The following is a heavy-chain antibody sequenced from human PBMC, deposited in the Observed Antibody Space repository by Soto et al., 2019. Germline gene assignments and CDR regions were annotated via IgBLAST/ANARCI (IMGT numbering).Heavy chain of an antibody. CDR1: GFSLSNTGVG. V-gene: IGHV2-5*01. D-gene: IGHD3-16*01. Sequence: SGPTLVNPTQTLTLTCTLSGFSLSNTGVGVSWIRQPPGKALEWLALIYWHDDKRYSPSLKSTLTITKDTSKNQVVLTMTNMDPADTATYYCAHRGGATVGLYYFDYWGQGALVTVSS. CDR3: AHRGGATVGLYYFDY. J-gene: IGHJ4*02. CDR2: IYWHDDK.